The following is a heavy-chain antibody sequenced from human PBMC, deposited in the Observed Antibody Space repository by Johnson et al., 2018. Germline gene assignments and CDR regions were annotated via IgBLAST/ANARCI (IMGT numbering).Heavy chain of an antibody. J-gene: IGHJ6*02. Sequence: QVQLVESGGGVVQPGRSLRLSCAASGFTFSSYGMHWVRQAPGKGLEWVAVISYDGSNKYYADSVKGRFTISRDNSKNTLYLQMNSLRAEDTAGYYCAREERLPRKGGYYYYGWDVWGQGTTVTVSS. V-gene: IGHV3-30*03. CDR1: GFTFSSYG. CDR2: ISYDGSNK. CDR3: AREERLPRKGGYYYYGWDV. D-gene: IGHD1-1*01.